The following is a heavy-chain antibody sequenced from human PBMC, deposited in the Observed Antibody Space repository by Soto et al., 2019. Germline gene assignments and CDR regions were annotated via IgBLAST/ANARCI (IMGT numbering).Heavy chain of an antibody. V-gene: IGHV4-59*08. Sequence: SQTLSLTCTVAGGSISSYYWSWLRQPPGKGLEWIGYIYYSGSTNYNPSLKSRVTISVDTSKNQFSLKLSSVTAADTAVYYCARLDSSGWYFLFDYWGQGTLVTVSS. CDR1: GGSISSYY. CDR3: ARLDSSGWYFLFDY. J-gene: IGHJ4*02. D-gene: IGHD6-19*01. CDR2: IYYSGST.